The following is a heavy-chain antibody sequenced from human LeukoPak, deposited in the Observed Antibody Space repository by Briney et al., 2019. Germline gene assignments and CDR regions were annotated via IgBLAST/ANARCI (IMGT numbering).Heavy chain of an antibody. Sequence: SETLSLTCAVYGGSFSGYVWIWIRQPPGKGPEWTGEINHSGSTNYNPSLESRVTISLDTSKNQFSLKVSSLTAADTAVYYCATSNSGSYRYGMDVWGQGTTVTVSS. V-gene: IGHV4-34*01. J-gene: IGHJ6*02. D-gene: IGHD1-26*01. CDR1: GGSFSGYV. CDR3: ATSNSGSYRYGMDV. CDR2: INHSGST.